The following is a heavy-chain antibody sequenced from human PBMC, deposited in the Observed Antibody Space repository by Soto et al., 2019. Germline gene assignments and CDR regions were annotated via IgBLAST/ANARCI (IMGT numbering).Heavy chain of an antibody. V-gene: IGHV1-18*01. Sequence: QVQLVQSGAEVKKPGASVTVSCKASGYTFTSYGISWVRQAPGQGLAWMGWISAYNGNTNYAQKLQGRVTMTTDTSTSTAYMELRSLRSDDTAVYYCARGLSGWYRINYYYYGMDVWGQGTTVTVSS. CDR1: GYTFTSYG. D-gene: IGHD6-19*01. CDR3: ARGLSGWYRINYYYYGMDV. J-gene: IGHJ6*01. CDR2: ISAYNGNT.